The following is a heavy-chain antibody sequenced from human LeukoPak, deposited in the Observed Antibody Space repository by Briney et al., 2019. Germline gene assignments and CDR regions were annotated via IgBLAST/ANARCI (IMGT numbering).Heavy chain of an antibody. J-gene: IGHJ3*01. CDR3: VRDRDYAFDF. Sequence: GGSLRLSCAASGFTFSYYSMNWVRQAPGKGVEWISYSNTDGTISYADSVKGRFTISRDNAENSLYLQMNSLRDEDTAVYFCVRDRDYAFDFWGQGTMVTVSS. CDR1: GFTFSYYS. CDR2: SNTDGTI. V-gene: IGHV3-48*02.